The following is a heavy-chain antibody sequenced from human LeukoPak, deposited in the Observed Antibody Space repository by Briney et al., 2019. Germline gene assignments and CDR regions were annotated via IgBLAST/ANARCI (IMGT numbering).Heavy chain of an antibody. V-gene: IGHV1-46*01. J-gene: IGHJ4*02. CDR1: GYTFTRYY. CDR2: INPSGGAT. Sequence: ASVKVSCKTSGYTFTRYYIYWVRQAPRQGLEWMGIINPSGGATTYAQKFEGRVTMTGDTSTSTVYMELSSLRSEDTAVFAASFLRFSPDFDYWGQGTLVTVSS. D-gene: IGHD3-3*01. CDR3: SFLRFSPDFDY.